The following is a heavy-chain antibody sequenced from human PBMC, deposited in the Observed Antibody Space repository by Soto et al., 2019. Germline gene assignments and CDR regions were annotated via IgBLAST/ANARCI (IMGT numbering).Heavy chain of an antibody. V-gene: IGHV4-59*01. J-gene: IGHJ5*02. CDR1: GGSISSYY. D-gene: IGHD6-19*01. CDR2: IYYSGST. CDR3: AREGVAVAGTKSGWFDT. Sequence: SETLSLTCTVSGGSISSYYWSWIRQPPGRGLEWIGYIYYSGSTNYNPSLKSRVTISVDTSKNQFSLKLSSVTAADTAVYYCAREGVAVAGTKSGWFDTWGQGTLVTVSS.